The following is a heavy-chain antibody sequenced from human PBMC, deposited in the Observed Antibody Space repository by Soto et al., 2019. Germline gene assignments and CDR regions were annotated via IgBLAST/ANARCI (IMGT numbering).Heavy chain of an antibody. J-gene: IGHJ6*02. CDR2: IYYSGST. V-gene: IGHV4-4*02. CDR3: ARDSSRITIFGPVMRYYGMDV. CDR1: GGSISSSNW. D-gene: IGHD3-3*01. Sequence: PSETLSLTCAVSGGSISSSNWWSWVRQPPGKGLEWIGYIYYSGSTYYNPSLKSRVTISVDTSKNQFSLKLSSVTAADTAVYYCARDSSRITIFGPVMRYYGMDVWGQGTKVTVSS.